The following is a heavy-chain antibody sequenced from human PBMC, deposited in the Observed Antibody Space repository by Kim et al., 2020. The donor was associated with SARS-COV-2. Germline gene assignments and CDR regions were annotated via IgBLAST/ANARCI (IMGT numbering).Heavy chain of an antibody. CDR2: IWYDGCNK. CDR1: GFTFSSYG. Sequence: GGSLRLSCAASGFTFSSYGMHWVRQAPGKGLEWVAVIWYDGCNKYYADSVKGRFTISRDNSKNTLYLQMNSLRAEDTAVYYCAKGRPTRPHFDYWGQGTLVTVSS. V-gene: IGHV3-33*06. CDR3: AKGRPTRPHFDY. J-gene: IGHJ4*02.